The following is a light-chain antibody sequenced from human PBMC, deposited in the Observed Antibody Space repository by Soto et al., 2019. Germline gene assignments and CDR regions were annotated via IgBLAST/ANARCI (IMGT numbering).Light chain of an antibody. CDR1: QSISTW. Sequence: TQSPSTLSASVGDRVTITCRASQSISTWLAWYQQEPGKAPKLLIHKASSLQSGVPSRFSGSGSGTDFTLTISSLHPDDFATYYCQQYNSYSPTFGQGTRVEIK. CDR2: KAS. CDR3: QQYNSYSPT. J-gene: IGKJ1*01. V-gene: IGKV1-5*03.